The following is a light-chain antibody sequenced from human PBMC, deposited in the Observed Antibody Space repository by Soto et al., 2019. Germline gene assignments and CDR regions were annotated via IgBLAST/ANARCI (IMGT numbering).Light chain of an antibody. CDR3: QKCDYLPI. CDR1: QTIGTW. CDR2: EVS. V-gene: IGKV1-5*01. J-gene: IGKJ3*01. Sequence: DIQMTQSPSTLSASVGDRVTITCRASQTIGTWLAWYQQKPGKAPNLLIYEVSSLESGVPSRFSGSGSGTDFTFTISSLQPEDVATYYCQKCDYLPIFGPGTTVDFK.